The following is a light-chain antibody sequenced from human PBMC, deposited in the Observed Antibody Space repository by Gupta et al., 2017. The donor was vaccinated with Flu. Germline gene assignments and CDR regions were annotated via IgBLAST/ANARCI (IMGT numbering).Light chain of an antibody. Sequence: TVTISCSGSSSNIGNNYVSWYQQLPGTAPSLLIYDNNKRPSANLDRFSGSKSDTSATLAITGLQTGEEADYYCATWDSSRGVGVFGGGTKLTVL. CDR2: DNN. V-gene: IGLV1-51*01. J-gene: IGLJ2*01. CDR1: SSNIGNNY. CDR3: ATWDSSRGVGV.